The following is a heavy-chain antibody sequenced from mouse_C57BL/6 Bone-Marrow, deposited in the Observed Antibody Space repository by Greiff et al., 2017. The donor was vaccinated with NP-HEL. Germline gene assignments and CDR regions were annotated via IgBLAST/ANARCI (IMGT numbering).Heavy chain of an antibody. D-gene: IGHD1-1*01. V-gene: IGHV14-1*01. J-gene: IGHJ3*01. CDR2: IDPEDGDT. Sequence: DVQLQESGAELVRPGASVKLSCTASGFNIKDYYMHWVKQRPEQGLEWIGRIDPEDGDTEYAPKFQGKATMTADTSSNTAYLQLSSLTSEDTAVYYCTFYGSSYGRFAYWGQGTLVTVSA. CDR3: TFYGSSYGRFAY. CDR1: GFNIKDYY.